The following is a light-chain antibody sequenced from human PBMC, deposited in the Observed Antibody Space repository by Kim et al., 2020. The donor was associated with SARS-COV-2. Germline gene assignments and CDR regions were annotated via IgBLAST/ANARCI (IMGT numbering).Light chain of an antibody. V-gene: IGLV1-44*01. CDR3: ASWDDSLGGWV. J-gene: IGLJ3*02. CDR2: SNT. Sequence: ELTQPPSASGTPGQRITISCSGSSSDIGSNTVNWYQQFTGTTPKLLIYSNTQRPSGVPDRFSGSKSGTSASLAITELQSEDEADYYCASWDDSLGGWVFGGGTQLTVL. CDR1: SSDIGSNT.